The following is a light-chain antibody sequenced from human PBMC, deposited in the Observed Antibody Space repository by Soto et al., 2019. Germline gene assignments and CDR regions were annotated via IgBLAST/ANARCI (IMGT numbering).Light chain of an antibody. V-gene: IGKV1-5*03. CDR2: KAS. J-gene: IGKJ1*01. Sequence: DIPMTQSPSTLSASVGDRVIITCRASQSISSWLAWYQQKPGKAPNLLIYKASTLKSGVPSRFSGSGSGTEFTLTISRLEPEDFAVYYCQQYGSSPWTFGQGTKVEIK. CDR3: QQYGSSPWT. CDR1: QSISSW.